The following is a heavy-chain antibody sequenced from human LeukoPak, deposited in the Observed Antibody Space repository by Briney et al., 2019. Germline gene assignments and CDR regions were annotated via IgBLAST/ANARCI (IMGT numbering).Heavy chain of an antibody. V-gene: IGHV3-73*01. CDR2: IRSKANSYAT. J-gene: IGHJ4*02. CDR1: GFPFSGSA. CDR3: TRSYYGDLVS. D-gene: IGHD4-17*01. Sequence: PGGSLRLSCAASGFPFSGSAMHWVRQASGKGLEWVGRIRSKANSYATAYAASVKGRFTISRDDSKNTAYLQMNSLKTEDTAVYYCTRSYYGDLVSWGQGTLVTVSS.